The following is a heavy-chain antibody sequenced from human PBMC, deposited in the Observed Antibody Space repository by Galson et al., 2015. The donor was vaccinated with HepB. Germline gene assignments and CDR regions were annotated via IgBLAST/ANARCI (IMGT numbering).Heavy chain of an antibody. D-gene: IGHD5-24*01. V-gene: IGHV6-1*01. CDR3: ASSGTVEMATKYAFDI. Sequence: CAISGDSVSSNSAAWNWIRQSPSRGLEWLGRTYYRSKWYNDYAVSVKSRITINPDTSKNQFSLQLNSVTPEDTAVYYCASSGTVEMATKYAFDIWGQGTMVTVPS. CDR2: TYYRSKWYN. CDR1: GDSVSSNSAA. J-gene: IGHJ3*02.